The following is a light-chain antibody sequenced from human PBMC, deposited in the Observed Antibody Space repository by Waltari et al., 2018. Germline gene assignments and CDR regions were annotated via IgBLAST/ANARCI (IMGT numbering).Light chain of an antibody. Sequence: QSALTQPPSVSGSPGQTVTISCTGTRAHVGGNYRVSWYQPPPGAAPKLVINEVDKRPSGVSSRFSGSKAGDTASLTISGLQPEDEGDYYCSSYTDSSPSLYVFGSGTRVTVL. V-gene: IGLV2-18*02. CDR2: EVD. J-gene: IGLJ1*01. CDR1: RAHVGGNYR. CDR3: SSYTDSSPSLYV.